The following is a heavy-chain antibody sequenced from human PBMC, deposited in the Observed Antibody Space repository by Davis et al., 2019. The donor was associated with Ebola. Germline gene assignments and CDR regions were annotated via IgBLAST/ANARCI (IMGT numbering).Heavy chain of an antibody. CDR1: GYTFTGYY. J-gene: IGHJ4*02. Sequence: AASVQVSCKASGYTFTGYYIHWVRQAPGQGLEWMGLINPNSGDTKYSQKFQGWVTMTRDTPISTAYMELNRLTSDDTAVYYCARDRVCSGATCYAYFDFWGQGTLVTVSS. V-gene: IGHV1-2*04. CDR2: INPNSGDT. CDR3: ARDRVCSGATCYAYFDF. D-gene: IGHD2-15*01.